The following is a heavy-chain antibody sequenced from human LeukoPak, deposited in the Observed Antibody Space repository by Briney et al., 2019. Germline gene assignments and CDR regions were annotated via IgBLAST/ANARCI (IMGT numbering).Heavy chain of an antibody. Sequence: PGGSLRLSCTASGFAFSSYAMAWVRQAPGKGLEWLSYISSSSKINYADSAKGRFTISRDNAKNSLYLQMISLRDEDTAVYYCARSANPGVHDFDPWGQGTLVTVS. CDR3: ARSANPGVHDFDP. J-gene: IGHJ5*02. V-gene: IGHV3-48*02. CDR2: ISSSSKI. D-gene: IGHD6-6*01. CDR1: GFAFSSYA.